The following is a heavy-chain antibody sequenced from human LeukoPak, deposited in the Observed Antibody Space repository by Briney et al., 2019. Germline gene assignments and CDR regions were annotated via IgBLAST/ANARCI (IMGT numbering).Heavy chain of an antibody. Sequence: PSETLSLTCTVSGGSISSSSYHWGWIRQPPGKGLEWIGSIYYSGSTYYNPSLKSRVTISVDTSKNQFSLKLSSVTAADTAVYYCARGRVIQLSGCWFDPWGQGTLVTVSS. J-gene: IGHJ5*02. D-gene: IGHD5-18*01. CDR1: GGSISSSSYH. CDR2: IYYSGST. V-gene: IGHV4-39*07. CDR3: ARGRVIQLSGCWFDP.